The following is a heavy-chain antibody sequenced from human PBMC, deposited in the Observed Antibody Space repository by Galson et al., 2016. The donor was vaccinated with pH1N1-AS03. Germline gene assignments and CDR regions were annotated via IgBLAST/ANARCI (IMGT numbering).Heavy chain of an antibody. CDR1: GHSFTSYW. D-gene: IGHD4/OR15-4a*01. CDR3: ATTTVGWSRSPSCSANYDVGVDV. V-gene: IGHV5-10-1*01. Sequence: QSGAEVKKPGESLRISCKGSGHSFTSYWISWVRQKPGKGLEWMGRIDPSGSYSNNSLSLHGHVTISVDKCTSTAYLQWSSLKASDTAMYFCATTTVGWSRSPSCSANYDVGVDVWGQGTTVTVSS. J-gene: IGHJ6*02. CDR2: IDPSGSYS.